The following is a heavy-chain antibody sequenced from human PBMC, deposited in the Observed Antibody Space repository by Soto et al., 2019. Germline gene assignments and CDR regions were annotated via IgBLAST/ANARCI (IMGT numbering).Heavy chain of an antibody. J-gene: IGHJ6*02. Sequence: ASVKVSCKSSGYTFTGYFFHWVRQAPGQGLEWMGCINPKSGDTYYAQEFQGRVTMTRDTSTSTAYMELGRLRSDDTAVYYCARSSGSYSYYGMDVWGQGTTVTVSS. D-gene: IGHD1-26*01. CDR3: ARSSGSYSYYGMDV. CDR1: GYTFTGYF. CDR2: INPKSGDT. V-gene: IGHV1-2*02.